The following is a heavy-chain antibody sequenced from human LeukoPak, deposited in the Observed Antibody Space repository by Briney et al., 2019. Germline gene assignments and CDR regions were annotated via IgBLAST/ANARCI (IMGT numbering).Heavy chain of an antibody. V-gene: IGHV1-18*01. J-gene: IGHJ4*02. CDR2: ISAYNGNT. CDR3: ARVRYSSGWPLFDY. Sequence: ASVKVSCKASGYTFTSYGISWVRQAPGQGLEWMGWISAYNGNTNYAEKLQGRVTMTTDTSTRAAYMELRSLRSDDTAVYYCARVRYSSGWPLFDYWGQGTLVTVSS. D-gene: IGHD6-19*01. CDR1: GYTFTSYG.